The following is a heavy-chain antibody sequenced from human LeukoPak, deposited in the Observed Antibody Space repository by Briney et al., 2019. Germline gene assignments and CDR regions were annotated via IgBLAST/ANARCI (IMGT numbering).Heavy chain of an antibody. J-gene: IGHJ3*02. CDR2: IYYSGST. D-gene: IGHD2-2*01. CDR1: GGSISGYY. Sequence: SETLSLTCTVSGGSISGYYWSWIRQPPGKGLEWIGYIYYSGSTNYNPSLKSRVTISVDTSKNQFSLKLSSVTAADTAVYYCARIQLDAFDIWGQGTMVTVSS. V-gene: IGHV4-59*08. CDR3: ARIQLDAFDI.